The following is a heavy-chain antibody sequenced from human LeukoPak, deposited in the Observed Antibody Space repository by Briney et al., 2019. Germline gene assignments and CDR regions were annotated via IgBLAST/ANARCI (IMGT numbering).Heavy chain of an antibody. J-gene: IGHJ4*02. Sequence: PGGSLRLSCAASGFTFSSYSMNWVRQAPGKGLEGVSSISSGSNYIYYADSVKGRFTISRDNAKNSLYLQMNRLRAEDTAVYYCAPTGTVTTIAYWGQGTLVTVSS. CDR2: ISSGSNYI. D-gene: IGHD4-17*01. CDR3: APTGTVTTIAY. V-gene: IGHV3-21*01. CDR1: GFTFSSYS.